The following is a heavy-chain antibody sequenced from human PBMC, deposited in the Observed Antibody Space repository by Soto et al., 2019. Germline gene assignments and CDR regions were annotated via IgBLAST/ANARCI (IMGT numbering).Heavy chain of an antibody. Sequence: SETLSLTCAVSGGSISSSNWWSWVRQPPGKGLEWIGEIYHSGSTNYNPSLKSRVTISVDKSKNQFSLKLSSVTAADTAVYYCASVRDNWNYYFDYWGQGTLVTVSS. CDR3: ASVRDNWNYYFDY. CDR1: GGSISSSNW. J-gene: IGHJ4*02. V-gene: IGHV4-4*02. D-gene: IGHD1-7*01. CDR2: IYHSGST.